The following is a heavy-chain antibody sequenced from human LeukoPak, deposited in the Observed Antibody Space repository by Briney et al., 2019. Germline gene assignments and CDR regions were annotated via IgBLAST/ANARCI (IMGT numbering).Heavy chain of an antibody. CDR1: GFTFSDYY. J-gene: IGHJ5*02. Sequence: GGSLRLSCAASGFTFSDYYMSWIRQAPGKGLEWVSYISSRGSTIYYADSVKGRFTISRDNAKNSLYLQMNSLRAEDTAVYYCARVGEYSSKNWFDPWGQGTLVTVSS. CDR2: ISSRGSTI. CDR3: ARVGEYSSKNWFDP. D-gene: IGHD6-6*01. V-gene: IGHV3-11*01.